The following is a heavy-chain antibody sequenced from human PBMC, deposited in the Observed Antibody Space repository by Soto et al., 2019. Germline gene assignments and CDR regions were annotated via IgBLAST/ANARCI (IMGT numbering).Heavy chain of an antibody. CDR2: IWYDGSNK. Sequence: GGSLRLCCAASGFTFSSYGRHWVRQAPGKGLEWVAVIWYDGSNKYYADSVKGRFTISRDNSKNTLYLQMNSLRAEDTAVYYCARDFGSGWPFDYWGQGTLVTVSS. D-gene: IGHD3-3*01. J-gene: IGHJ4*02. V-gene: IGHV3-33*01. CDR1: GFTFSSYG. CDR3: ARDFGSGWPFDY.